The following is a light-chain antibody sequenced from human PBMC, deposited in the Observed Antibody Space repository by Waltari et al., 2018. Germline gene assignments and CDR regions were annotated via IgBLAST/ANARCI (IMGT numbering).Light chain of an antibody. CDR2: EVR. V-gene: IGLV2-8*01. J-gene: IGLJ3*02. CDR3: SSYAGSNGMV. Sequence: QSALTQPPSASGSPGQSVTIPCTGTNRDIGAYNYVSWYQQYPGKAPRVLIYEVRQRPPGVLGRFSGSKSGNTASLTVSGLQAEDEAEYHCSSYAGSNGMVFGGGTKVTVL. CDR1: NRDIGAYNY.